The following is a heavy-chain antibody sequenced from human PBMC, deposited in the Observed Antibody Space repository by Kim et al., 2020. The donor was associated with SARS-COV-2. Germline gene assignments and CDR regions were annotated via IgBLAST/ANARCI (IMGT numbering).Heavy chain of an antibody. Sequence: GDTYYATSGKGRFITSRDSSKDTLYLHLDSLRIDDTAVYYCATLSGGCLRYWGQGTLVTVAP. CDR3: ATLSGGCLRY. CDR2: GDT. J-gene: IGHJ4*02. D-gene: IGHD2-15*01. V-gene: IGHV3-66*01.